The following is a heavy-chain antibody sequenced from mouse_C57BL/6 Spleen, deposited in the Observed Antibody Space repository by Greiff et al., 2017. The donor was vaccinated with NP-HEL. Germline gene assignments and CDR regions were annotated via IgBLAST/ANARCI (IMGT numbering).Heavy chain of an antibody. CDR1: GYTFTSYW. V-gene: IGHV1-59*01. CDR3: ARSDLTHYYFDY. CDR2: IDPSDSYT. J-gene: IGHJ2*01. Sequence: QVQLQQPGAELVRPGTSVKLSCKASGYTFTSYWMHWVKQRPGQGLEWIGVIDPSDSYTNYNQKFKGKATLTVDTSSSTAYMQLSSLTSEDSAVYYCARSDLTHYYFDYWGQGTTLTVSS.